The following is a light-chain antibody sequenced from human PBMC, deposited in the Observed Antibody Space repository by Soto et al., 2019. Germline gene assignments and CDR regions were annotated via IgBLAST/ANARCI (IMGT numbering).Light chain of an antibody. V-gene: IGKV1-39*01. J-gene: IGKJ1*01. CDR3: QQTHSAPRT. Sequence: DIQMTQSPSYLSAYGGDGVTITGRASESVSRFLNWYKQKPGTAPQLLIIGASTLQEGVPSRFSGSGSGTEFTLTISSVQPEDFATYYCQQTHSAPRTFGQGTRRDIK. CDR2: GAS. CDR1: ESVSRF.